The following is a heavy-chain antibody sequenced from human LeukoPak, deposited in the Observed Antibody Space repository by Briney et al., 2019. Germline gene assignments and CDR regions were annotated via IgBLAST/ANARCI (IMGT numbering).Heavy chain of an antibody. CDR3: ARDPGKIDY. Sequence: TGGSLRLSCAASGFTFSSYGMHWVRQAPGKGLEWVAFIRYDGSNKYYADSVKGRFTISRDNAKNSLYLQMNSLRAEDTAVYYCARDPGKIDYWGQGTLVTVSS. V-gene: IGHV3-30*02. CDR1: GFTFSSYG. CDR2: IRYDGSNK. J-gene: IGHJ4*02.